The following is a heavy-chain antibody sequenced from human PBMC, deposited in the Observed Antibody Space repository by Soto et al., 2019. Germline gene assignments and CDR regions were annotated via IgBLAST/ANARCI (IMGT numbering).Heavy chain of an antibody. CDR2: INHGGRT. Sequence: PSETMSLTCAASGVSFSDYYWSWIRQPPGKGLEWIGEINHGGRTKYNPSLKSRVTISIDTSKNQFSLNLRSVTTADTAVYYCARDLDSGYDFYFDYWGQGTLVTVSS. CDR1: GVSFSDYY. CDR3: ARDLDSGYDFYFDY. D-gene: IGHD5-12*01. V-gene: IGHV4-34*01. J-gene: IGHJ4*02.